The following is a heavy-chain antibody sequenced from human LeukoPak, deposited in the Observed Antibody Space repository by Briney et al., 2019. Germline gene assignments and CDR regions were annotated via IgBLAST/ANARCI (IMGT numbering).Heavy chain of an antibody. CDR3: ARRVYSYYYGSGSSPYYFDY. CDR2: MNPNSGNT. D-gene: IGHD3-10*01. Sequence: GASVQVSCKASGYTFTRYDINWVRQATGQGLEWMGWMNPNSGNTGYAQKFQGRVTITRNTSISTAYMELSSLRSEDTAVYYCARRVYSYYYGSGSSPYYFDYWGQGTLVTVSS. J-gene: IGHJ4*02. V-gene: IGHV1-8*03. CDR1: GYTFTRYD.